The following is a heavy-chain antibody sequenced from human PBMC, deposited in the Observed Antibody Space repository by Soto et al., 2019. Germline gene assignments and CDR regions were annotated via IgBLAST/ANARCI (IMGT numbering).Heavy chain of an antibody. CDR2: ISGSGGST. V-gene: IGHV3-23*01. CDR1: GSTFSSYA. D-gene: IGHD5-18*01. J-gene: IGHJ6*02. Sequence: PGGSLRLSCAASGSTFSSYAMSWVRQAPGKGLEWVSAISGSGGSTYYADSVKGRFTISRDNSKNTLYLQMNSLRAEDTAVYYCAKGGGYSYGYYYYYGMDVWGQGTTVTVSS. CDR3: AKGGGYSYGYYYYYGMDV.